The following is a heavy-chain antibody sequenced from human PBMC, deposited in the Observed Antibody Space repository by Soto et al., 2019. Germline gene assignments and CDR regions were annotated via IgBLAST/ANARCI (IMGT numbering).Heavy chain of an antibody. CDR1: GFTFSTYA. CDR2: IFGNGGGI. D-gene: IGHD2-8*01. Sequence: PGGSLRLSCAASGFTFSTYAMSWVRQAPGKGLEWVSGIFGNGGGISYGDSVKGRFTISRDNSNNMLYLQMHSLRVEDTAVYYCAKDRQPDGLWPFDHWGQGTLVNVSS. V-gene: IGHV3-23*02. CDR3: AKDRQPDGLWPFDH. J-gene: IGHJ4*02.